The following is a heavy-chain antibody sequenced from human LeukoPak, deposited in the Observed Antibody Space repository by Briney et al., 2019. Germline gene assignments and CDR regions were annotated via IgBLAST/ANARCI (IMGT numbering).Heavy chain of an antibody. CDR1: GFTVSSNY. Sequence: PGGSLRLSCAASGFTVSSNYMSWVRQAPGKGLEWVSVIYSGGSTYYADSVKGRFTISRDNSKNTLYLQMNSLRAEDTALYYCARGYSSNWFYFDYWGREPWSPSP. V-gene: IGHV3-53*01. CDR2: IYSGGST. D-gene: IGHD6-13*01. CDR3: ARGYSSNWFYFDY. J-gene: IGHJ4*02.